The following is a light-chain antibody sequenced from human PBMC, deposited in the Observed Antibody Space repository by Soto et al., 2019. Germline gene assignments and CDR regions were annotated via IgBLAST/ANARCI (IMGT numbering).Light chain of an antibody. CDR3: QQYYSYSWT. Sequence: DIPMTQSPSALSATVGDRITRTCLASQTITRWMVWYHQKPGKAAKLLIYDASTIESGVPSRCSGSRSGTEFTLTISSLQPDDFATYYCQQYYSYSWTFGQGTKVDIK. CDR1: QTITRW. CDR2: DAS. V-gene: IGKV1-5*01. J-gene: IGKJ1*01.